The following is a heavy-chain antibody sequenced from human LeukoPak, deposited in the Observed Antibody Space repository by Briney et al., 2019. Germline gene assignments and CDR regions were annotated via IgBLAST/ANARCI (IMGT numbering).Heavy chain of an antibody. CDR3: ARHPAGYSSGWYVDY. D-gene: IGHD6-19*01. CDR2: IYYSGST. V-gene: IGHV4-59*01. Sequence: SETLSLTCTVSGGSISSYYWSWIRQPPGKGLEWIGYIYYSGSTNYNPSLKSRVTISADTSKNQFSLKLSSVTAADTAVYYCARHPAGYSSGWYVDYWGQGTLVTVSS. J-gene: IGHJ4*02. CDR1: GGSISSYY.